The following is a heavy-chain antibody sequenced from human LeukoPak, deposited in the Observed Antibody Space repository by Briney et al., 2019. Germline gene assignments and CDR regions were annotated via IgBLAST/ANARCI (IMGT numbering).Heavy chain of an antibody. CDR1: GFTFSDHY. J-gene: IGHJ4*02. CDR2: ISSSGNTI. CDR3: ARMVVAAIDY. D-gene: IGHD2-15*01. Sequence: GGSLRLFCAASGFTFSDHYMSWIRQAPGKGREWVSNISSSGNTIYYADSVKGRFTISRDNAKNALYLQMNSLRAEDTAVYYCARMVVAAIDYWGQGTLVTVSS. V-gene: IGHV3-11*01.